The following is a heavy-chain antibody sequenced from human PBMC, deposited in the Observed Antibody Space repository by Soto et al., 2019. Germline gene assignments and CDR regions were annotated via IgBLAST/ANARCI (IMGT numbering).Heavy chain of an antibody. CDR1: GSSFRDYY. V-gene: IGHV3-11*03. CDR2: ITSSSSYT. D-gene: IGHD1-1*01. J-gene: IGHJ4*02. CDR3: AGGQDDLAVNFDY. Sequence: GGSLRLSCAASGSSFRDYYMSWIRQSPGKGLEWLSYITSSSSYTHYADSVKGRFTISRDNAKNSLYLQMNSLRAEDTAVYYCAGGQDDLAVNFDYWGQGTPVTVSS.